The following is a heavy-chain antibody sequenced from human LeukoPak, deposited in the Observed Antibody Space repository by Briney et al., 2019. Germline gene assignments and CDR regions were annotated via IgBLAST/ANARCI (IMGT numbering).Heavy chain of an antibody. CDR3: ARGGTYTAHTLSEY. Sequence: GGSLRLSCAASGLTLSSYAMHWVRQAPGKGLEYVSGISSDGCSTYYANSVKGRFTISRDNSRNTLYLQMGSLRFEDMGVYYCARGGTYTAHTLSEYWGQGTLVTVSS. J-gene: IGHJ4*02. CDR1: GLTLSSYA. CDR2: ISSDGCST. D-gene: IGHD3-16*01. V-gene: IGHV3-64*01.